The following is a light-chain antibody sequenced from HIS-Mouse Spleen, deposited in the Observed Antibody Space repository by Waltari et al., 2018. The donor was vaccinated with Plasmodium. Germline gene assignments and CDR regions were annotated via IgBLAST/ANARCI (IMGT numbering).Light chain of an antibody. CDR2: YKSDSDK. CDR3: MIWHSSAWV. J-gene: IGLJ3*02. CDR1: SGINVCTSR. V-gene: IGLV5-45*03. Sequence: QAVLTQPSSLSASPGASASLTCTLRSGINVCTSRISWYQPKPGSPPQYLLRYKSDSDKQQGSGVPSRFSGSKDASANAGILLISGLQSEDEADYYCMIWHSSAWVFGGGTKLTVL.